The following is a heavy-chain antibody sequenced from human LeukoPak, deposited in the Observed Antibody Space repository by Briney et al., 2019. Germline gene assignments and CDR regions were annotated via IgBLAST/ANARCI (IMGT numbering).Heavy chain of an antibody. D-gene: IGHD1-26*01. V-gene: IGHV3-21*01. J-gene: IGHJ4*02. CDR1: GFTFSSYS. CDR3: AREREIVGATSTVDY. Sequence: PGGSLRLSCAASGFTFSSYSMNWVRQAPGKGLEWVSSISSSSSYIYYADSVKGRFTISRDNAKNSLYLQMNSLRAEDTAVYYCAREREIVGATSTVDYWGQGTLVTVSS. CDR2: ISSSSSYI.